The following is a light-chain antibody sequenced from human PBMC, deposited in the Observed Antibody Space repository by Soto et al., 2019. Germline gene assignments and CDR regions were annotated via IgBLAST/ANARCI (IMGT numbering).Light chain of an antibody. Sequence: QSALTQPPSASGSPGQSVTISCTGTSSDVGAYNYVSWYQQHAGKAPKLVIYEVTKRPSGVPDRFSGSKSANTASLTVSGLPAEDAADYYCSSFASSNTWVFGGGTKLTVL. CDR3: SSFASSNTWV. J-gene: IGLJ3*02. CDR2: EVT. CDR1: SSDVGAYNY. V-gene: IGLV2-8*01.